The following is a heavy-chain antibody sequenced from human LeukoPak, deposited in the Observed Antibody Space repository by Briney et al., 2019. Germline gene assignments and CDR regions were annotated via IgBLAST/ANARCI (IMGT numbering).Heavy chain of an antibody. CDR1: GFTFSTFG. J-gene: IGHJ4*02. D-gene: IGHD4/OR15-4a*01. Sequence: PGGSLRLSCAASGFTFSTFGMHWVRQVPGQGLEWVTFIPYDGSNKYYADSVKGRFTISRDNSKNTLSLQMNSLRAEDTAVYYCARRAGAYSHPYDYWGQGTLVTVSS. V-gene: IGHV3-30*12. CDR3: ARRAGAYSHPYDY. CDR2: IPYDGSNK.